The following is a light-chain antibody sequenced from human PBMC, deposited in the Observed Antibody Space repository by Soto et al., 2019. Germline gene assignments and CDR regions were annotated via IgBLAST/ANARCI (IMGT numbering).Light chain of an antibody. J-gene: IGKJ4*01. CDR3: QQVKHYPLT. CDR2: SAS. V-gene: IGKV1-9*01. Sequence: DIQLTQSPSFLSASVGDRVTITCRASQDISTHLAWYQQKPGRAPKLLIFSASTLQSGVPSGFSGSGSGTDFTLTISSLQPEDFATAYCQQVKHYPLTFGGGTKVEIK. CDR1: QDISTH.